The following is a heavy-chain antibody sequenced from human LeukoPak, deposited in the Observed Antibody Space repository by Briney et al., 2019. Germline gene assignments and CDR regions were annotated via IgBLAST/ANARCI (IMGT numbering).Heavy chain of an antibody. J-gene: IGHJ6*02. Sequence: GGSLRLSCAASGFTFSSYSMNWVRQAPGKGLEWVSYISSSSSTIYYADSVKGRFTISRDNAKNSLYLQMYSLRAEDTAVYYCARAEYYYYYGMDVWGQGTTVTVSS. CDR1: GFTFSSYS. CDR3: ARAEYYYYYGMDV. V-gene: IGHV3-48*04. CDR2: ISSSSSTI.